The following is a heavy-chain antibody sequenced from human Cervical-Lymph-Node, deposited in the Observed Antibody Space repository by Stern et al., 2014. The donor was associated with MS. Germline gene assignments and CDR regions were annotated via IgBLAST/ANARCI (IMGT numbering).Heavy chain of an antibody. D-gene: IGHD3-10*01. CDR2: VLPQLGLA. Sequence: QVQLVQSGAEVKRPGSSVKVSCKSSGGISWVRQAPGQGLEYMGGVLPQLGLANYAKKFQGRVTITPETSTDTVFLEMKDPTSYDPAFYYVAGGGGDNWFHPWGQGTPVTVSS. CDR1: GG. J-gene: IGHJ5*02. CDR3: AGGGGDNWFHP. V-gene: IGHV1-69*02.